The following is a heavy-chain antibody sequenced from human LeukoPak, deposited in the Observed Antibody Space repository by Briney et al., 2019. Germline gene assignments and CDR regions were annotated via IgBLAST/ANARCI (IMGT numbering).Heavy chain of an antibody. J-gene: IGHJ4*02. CDR2: TFYRSKWYN. Sequence: SQTLSLTCAISGDSVSSNSAAWNWVRQSPERGLEWLGRTFYRSKWYNEYAVSVKGRITINPDTSKNQFSLQVNSVTPDDTAVYYCARGVERIDYWGLGTLVTVTS. CDR1: GDSVSSNSAA. V-gene: IGHV6-1*01. CDR3: ARGVERIDY.